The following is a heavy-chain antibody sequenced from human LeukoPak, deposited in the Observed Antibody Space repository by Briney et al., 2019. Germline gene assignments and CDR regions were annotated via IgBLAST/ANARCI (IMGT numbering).Heavy chain of an antibody. J-gene: IGHJ6*03. CDR2: ISSNGGST. CDR1: GFTFSSYA. D-gene: IGHD3-3*01. CDR3: ARAFGSGYTYYYYCMDV. Sequence: GGSLRLSCAASGFTFSSYAMHWVRQAPGKGLEYVSAISSNGGSTYYANSVKGRFTISRDNSKNTLYLQMGSLRAEDMAVYYCARAFGSGYTYYYYCMDVWGKGTTVTVSS. V-gene: IGHV3-64*01.